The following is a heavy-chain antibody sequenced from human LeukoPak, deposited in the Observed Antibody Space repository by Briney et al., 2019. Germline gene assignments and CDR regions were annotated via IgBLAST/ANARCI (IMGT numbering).Heavy chain of an antibody. CDR1: GGSISSGSYY. D-gene: IGHD6-13*01. CDR3: ARAGAAGRKYFDY. J-gene: IGHJ4*02. CDR2: IYTSGST. Sequence: SETLSLTCSVSGGSISSGSYYWSWIRQPAGKGLEWIGRIYTSGSTNYNPSLKSRVTISVDTSKNQFSLKLSSVTAADTAVYYCARAGAAGRKYFDYWGQGTLVTVSS. V-gene: IGHV4-61*02.